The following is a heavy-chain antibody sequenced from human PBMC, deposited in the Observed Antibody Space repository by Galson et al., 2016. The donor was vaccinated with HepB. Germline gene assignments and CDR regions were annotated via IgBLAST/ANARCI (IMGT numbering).Heavy chain of an antibody. CDR2: IHDSGNT. CDR1: SDPVTSGTYY. CDR3: ARDEGFYNGMDV. Sequence: ETLSLTCTFSSDPVTSGTYYWSWVRQSPGKGLDWIGYIHDSGNTNYNPSIKSRVTISRDTSKNQFFLEFTTVTAADTAVYYCARDEGFYNGMDVWGQGTTVTVAS. D-gene: IGHD2-2*02. J-gene: IGHJ6*02. V-gene: IGHV4-61*01.